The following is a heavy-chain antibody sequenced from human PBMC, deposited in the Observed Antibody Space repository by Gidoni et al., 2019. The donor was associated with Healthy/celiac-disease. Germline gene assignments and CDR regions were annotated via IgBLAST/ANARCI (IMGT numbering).Heavy chain of an antibody. CDR3: AKDLWFREFRGNWFDH. CDR1: GFTFSSYA. CDR2: ISGSGGST. D-gene: IGHD3-10*01. V-gene: IGHV3-23*01. J-gene: IGHJ5*02. Sequence: EVQLLESGGGLVQPGGSLRLSCAAPGFTFSSYAMSWVRQAPGKGLEWVSAISGSGGSTYYADSVKGRFTISRDNSKNTLYLQMNSLRAEDTAVYYCAKDLWFREFRGNWFDHWGQGTLVTVSS.